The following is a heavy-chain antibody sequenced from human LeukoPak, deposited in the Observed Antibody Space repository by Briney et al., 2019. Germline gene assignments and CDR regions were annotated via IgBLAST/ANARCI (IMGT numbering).Heavy chain of an antibody. CDR2: INHEGGGI. Sequence: GGSLRLSCAASGFTFSESWMTWVRQVPGLGLEWVAHINHEGGGIQYVDSVKGRFTISRDNAKGSVYLQMNSLRAEDTAIYHCATYINWVAGDVWGQGTTVVVSS. J-gene: IGHJ6*02. CDR3: ATYINWVAGDV. D-gene: IGHD1-1*01. CDR1: GFTFSESW. V-gene: IGHV3-7*01.